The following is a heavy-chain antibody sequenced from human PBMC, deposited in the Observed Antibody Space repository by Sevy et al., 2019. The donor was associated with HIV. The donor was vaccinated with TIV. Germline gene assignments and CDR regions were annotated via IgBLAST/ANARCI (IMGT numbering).Heavy chain of an antibody. CDR3: GSEASSEILSFGGYFDH. V-gene: IGHV3-30-3*01. CDR2: ITYDGSNK. D-gene: IGHD3-10*01. J-gene: IGHJ4*02. Sequence: GGSLRLSCAASGFTFSSYTMHWVRQAPRKGLEWVSAITYDGSNKYYADSVKGRFTISRDNSKNTLYLQMNSLRAEDTAVYYGGSEASSEILSFGGYFDHWGQGTLVTVSS. CDR1: GFTFSSYT.